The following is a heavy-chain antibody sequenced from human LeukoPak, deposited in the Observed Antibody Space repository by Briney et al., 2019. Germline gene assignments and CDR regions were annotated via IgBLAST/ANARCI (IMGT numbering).Heavy chain of an antibody. CDR1: GFTFSSYW. CDR3: ARVSVEMVTIAPLDY. J-gene: IGHJ4*02. V-gene: IGHV3-7*01. Sequence: GGSLRLSCAASGFTFSSYWMSWVRQAPGKGLEWVANIKQDGSEKYYVDSVKGRFTISRDNAKNSLYLQMNSLRAEDTAVYYCARVSVEMVTIAPLDYWGQGTLVTVSS. D-gene: IGHD5-24*01. CDR2: IKQDGSEK.